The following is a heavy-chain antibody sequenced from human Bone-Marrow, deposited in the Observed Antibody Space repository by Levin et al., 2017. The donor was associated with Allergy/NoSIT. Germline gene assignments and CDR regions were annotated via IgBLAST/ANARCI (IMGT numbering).Heavy chain of an antibody. Sequence: GGSLRLSCAGTGFTFNSYAMSWVRQGPGKGLEWVSTIGVTSDRTYYADSVKGRFIISRDRSKNTLDLQMNMLGAEDTAVYYCAKGYDASIWYSSFDHWGQGTLVTVSS. CDR2: IGVTSDRT. CDR3: AKGYDASIWYSSFDH. D-gene: IGHD6-13*01. CDR1: GFTFNSYA. V-gene: IGHV3-23*01. J-gene: IGHJ4*02.